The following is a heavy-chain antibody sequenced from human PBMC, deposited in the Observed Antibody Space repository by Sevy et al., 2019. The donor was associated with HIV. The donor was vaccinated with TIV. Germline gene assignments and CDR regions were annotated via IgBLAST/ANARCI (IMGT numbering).Heavy chain of an antibody. J-gene: IGHJ5*02. CDR2: ISYDGSNK. D-gene: IGHD3-9*01. Sequence: GGSLRLSCAASGFTFSSYAMHWVRQAPGKGLEWVAVISYDGSNKYYADSVKGRFTISRDNSKNTLYLQMNSLRAEDTAVYYCARDLNILTGYYSGGPDPWGQGTLVTVSS. CDR3: ARDLNILTGYYSGGPDP. CDR1: GFTFSSYA. V-gene: IGHV3-30-3*01.